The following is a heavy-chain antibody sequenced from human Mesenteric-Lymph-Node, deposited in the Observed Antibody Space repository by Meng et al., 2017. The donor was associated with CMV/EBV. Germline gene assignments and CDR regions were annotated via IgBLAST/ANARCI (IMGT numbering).Heavy chain of an antibody. D-gene: IGHD2-15*01. V-gene: IGHV1-2*02. J-gene: IGHJ3*02. CDR1: GYTFTGYY. CDR2: ISASNGNT. CDR3: ATVGGPFAFDI. Sequence: ASVKVSCKASGYTFTGYYMHWVRQAPGQGLEWMGWISASNGNTHYAPKFQGRVTITADTSTATAYMELSSLGSDDTAVYYCATVGGPFAFDIWGQGTMVTVSS.